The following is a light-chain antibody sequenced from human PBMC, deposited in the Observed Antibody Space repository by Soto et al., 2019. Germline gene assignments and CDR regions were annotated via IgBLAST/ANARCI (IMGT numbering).Light chain of an antibody. CDR2: GAS. Sequence: EIVMTQSPATLSVSPGERATLSCRASQSVSSNLAWYQQKPGQAPRLLIYGASTRATGIPARFSGSGSGTEFTLTISSLQSEDFAVYYCQQYTNRPPEWTFGQGTKVEIK. CDR1: QSVSSN. J-gene: IGKJ1*01. CDR3: QQYTNRPPEWT. V-gene: IGKV3-15*01.